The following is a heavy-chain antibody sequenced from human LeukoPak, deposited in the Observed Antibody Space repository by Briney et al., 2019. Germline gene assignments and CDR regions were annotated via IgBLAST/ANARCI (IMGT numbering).Heavy chain of an antibody. CDR1: GGSISNYY. V-gene: IGHV4-59*08. CDR2: IYYSGST. D-gene: IGHD6-19*01. J-gene: IGHJ4*02. Sequence: KPSETLSLTCTVSGGSISNYYWSVIQQPPGKGLEGIGDIYYSGSTNYNPSLKSRVTISVDMSKNQFSLKLSSVTAADTAVYYCARHWSSSGWLMDYWGQGTLVTVSS. CDR3: ARHWSSSGWLMDY.